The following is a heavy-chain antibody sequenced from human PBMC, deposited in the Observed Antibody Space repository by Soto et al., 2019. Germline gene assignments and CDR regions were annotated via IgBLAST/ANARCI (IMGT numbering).Heavy chain of an antibody. V-gene: IGHV3-30*18. J-gene: IGHJ4*02. CDR3: AKGGRQWLVTSDFNY. CDR2: VSLDGRNT. CDR1: GFTFSDYA. D-gene: IGHD6-19*01. Sequence: VQLVESGGGVVQPGRSLRLSCAASGFTFSDYAMHWVRQAPGKGLEWVAVVSLDGRNTHYADSVKGRFTISRDSYKNTVSLEMTSLRAEDTAVYYCAKGGRQWLVTSDFNYWGQGALVTVSS.